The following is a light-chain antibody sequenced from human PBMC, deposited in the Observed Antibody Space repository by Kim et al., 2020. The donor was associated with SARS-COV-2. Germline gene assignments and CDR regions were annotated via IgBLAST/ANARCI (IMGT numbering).Light chain of an antibody. J-gene: IGLJ2*01. CDR1: SSDVGGHTW. Sequence: GQSITISCPGTSSDVGGHTWVSWYQQHPGKAPKLMIYDVSNRPSGISDRFSGSKSGNTASLTISGLQAEDETDYYCSSYTSSGTVLFGGGTQLTVL. CDR2: DVS. V-gene: IGLV2-14*03. CDR3: SSYTSSGTVL.